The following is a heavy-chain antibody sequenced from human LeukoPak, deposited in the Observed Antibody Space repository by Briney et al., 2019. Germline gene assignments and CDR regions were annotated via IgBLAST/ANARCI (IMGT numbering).Heavy chain of an antibody. CDR2: INHSGST. D-gene: IGHD3-22*01. J-gene: IGHJ4*02. CDR1: GGSFSGYY. V-gene: IGHV4-34*01. Sequence: SEILSLTCAVYGGSFSGYYWSWIRQPPGKGLEWLGEINHSGSTNYNPSLKSRVTISVDTSKNQFSLKLSSVTAADTAVYYCARGNYYDSSGSDYWGQGTLVTVSS. CDR3: ARGNYYDSSGSDY.